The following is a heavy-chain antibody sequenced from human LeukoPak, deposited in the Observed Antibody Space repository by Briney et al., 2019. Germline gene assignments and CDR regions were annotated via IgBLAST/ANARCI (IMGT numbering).Heavy chain of an antibody. CDR1: GGPFSGFY. CDR3: ARGLGEGYPDH. J-gene: IGHJ4*02. V-gene: IGHV4-34*01. D-gene: IGHD5-12*01. CDR2: IFPAGRI. Sequence: SETLSLTCAVNGGPFSGFYWTWMRQPPGKGPEWIGEIFPAGRINYNPSLQSRVTISGDTSKNQCSLKASSVTAADTAVHYCARGLGEGYPDHWGQGTVVTVSP.